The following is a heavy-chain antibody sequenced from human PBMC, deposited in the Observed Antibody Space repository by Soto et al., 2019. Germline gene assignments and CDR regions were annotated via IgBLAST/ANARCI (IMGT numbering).Heavy chain of an antibody. CDR3: ARYDFWSGHPSNNWFDP. CDR2: IYHSGST. D-gene: IGHD3-3*01. Sequence: SETLSLTCTVSGGSMSNYYWSWIRQPPGKGLEWIGYIYHSGSTNYNPSLKSRVTISIDTSKNQFSLKLRSVTAADTAVYYCARYDFWSGHPSNNWFDPWGQGTLVTVS. V-gene: IGHV4-59*01. J-gene: IGHJ5*02. CDR1: GGSMSNYY.